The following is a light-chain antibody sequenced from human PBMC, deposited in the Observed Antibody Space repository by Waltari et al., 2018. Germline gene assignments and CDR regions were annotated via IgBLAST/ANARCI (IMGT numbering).Light chain of an antibody. CDR2: NNN. V-gene: IGLV1-44*01. Sequence: QSLLTQPPSASATPGQRVTVSCSGSSSNIGAKAVTWYQQLPGTAPKLLIYNNNARPSGVPDRFSGSKSGTSASLAISGLQSEDEARYYCAAWDGSLHGVVFGGGTNLAVL. CDR1: SSNIGAKA. J-gene: IGLJ2*01. CDR3: AAWDGSLHGVV.